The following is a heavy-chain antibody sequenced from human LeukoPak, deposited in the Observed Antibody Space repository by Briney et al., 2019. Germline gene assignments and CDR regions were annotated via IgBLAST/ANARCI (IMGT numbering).Heavy chain of an antibody. CDR1: GYTFTSYD. CDR3: ARLRSPLYYFDY. J-gene: IGHJ4*02. V-gene: IGHV1-8*01. CDR2: MNPNSVNT. Sequence: ASVKVSCKASGYTFTSYDINWVRQATGQGLEWMGWMNPNSVNTGYAQKFQGRVTMTRNTSISTAYMELSSLRSEDTAVYYCARLRSPLYYFDYWGQGTLVTDSS.